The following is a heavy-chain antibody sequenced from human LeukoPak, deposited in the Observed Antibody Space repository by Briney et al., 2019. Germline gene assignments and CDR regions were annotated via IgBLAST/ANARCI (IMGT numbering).Heavy chain of an antibody. V-gene: IGHV4-59*01. CDR3: ARLLDLYCSSTSCCRDYYYGMDV. CDR2: IYYSGST. Sequence: SETLSLTCTVSGGSISSYYWSWIRQPPGKGLEWIGYIYYSGSTNYNPSLKSRVTISVDTSKNQFSLKLSSVTAADTAVYYCARLLDLYCSSTSCCRDYYYGMDVWGKGTTVTVSS. D-gene: IGHD2-2*01. J-gene: IGHJ6*04. CDR1: GGSISSYY.